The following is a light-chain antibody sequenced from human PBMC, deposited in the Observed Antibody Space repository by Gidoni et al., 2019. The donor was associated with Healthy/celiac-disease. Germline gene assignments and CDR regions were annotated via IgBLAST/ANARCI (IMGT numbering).Light chain of an antibody. CDR2: WAS. J-gene: IGKJ2*01. CDR3: QQYYSTPYT. V-gene: IGKV4-1*01. Sequence: IVTTQSPVSLAVSLGERSNINCKSSQSVLYSSNNKNYLAWYQQKPGQPPKLLIYWASSRESGVPDRFSGSGSGKDFTLTISSLQAEDVAVYYCQQYYSTPYTFXXXTKLEIK. CDR1: QSVLYSSNNKNY.